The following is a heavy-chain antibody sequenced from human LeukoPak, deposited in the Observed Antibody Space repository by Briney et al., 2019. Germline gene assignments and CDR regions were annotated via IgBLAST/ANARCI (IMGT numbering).Heavy chain of an antibody. D-gene: IGHD3-9*01. Sequence: GGSLRLSCAASGFTFSSYAMSWVCQAPGKGLEWVSAISGSGGSTYYADSVKGRFTISRDNSKNTLYLQMNSLRAEDTAVYYCAKVGRYFDWLEVRPNAFDIWGQGTMVTVSS. CDR1: GFTFSSYA. CDR2: ISGSGGST. V-gene: IGHV3-23*01. CDR3: AKVGRYFDWLEVRPNAFDI. J-gene: IGHJ3*02.